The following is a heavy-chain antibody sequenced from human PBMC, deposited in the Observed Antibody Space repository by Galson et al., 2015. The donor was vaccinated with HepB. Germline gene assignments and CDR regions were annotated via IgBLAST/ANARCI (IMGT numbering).Heavy chain of an antibody. CDR1: GFTVSSNY. CDR3: ARCGGSYYYYYYMDV. CDR2: IYSGGST. J-gene: IGHJ6*03. V-gene: IGHV3-53*01. D-gene: IGHD1-26*01. Sequence: SLRLSCAASGFTVSSNYMSWVRQAPGKGLEWVSVIYSGGSTYYADSVKGRFTISRDNSKNTLYLQMNSLRAEDTAVYYCARCGGSYYYYYYMDVWGKGTTVTVSS.